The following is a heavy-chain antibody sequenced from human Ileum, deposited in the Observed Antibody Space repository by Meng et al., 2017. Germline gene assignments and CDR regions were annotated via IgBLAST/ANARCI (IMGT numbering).Heavy chain of an antibody. J-gene: IGHJ4*02. CDR3: AYSSGWYIGSVGYFDY. CDR1: GGSISNNY. CDR2: IYDTGST. Sequence: GSLRLSCTVSGGSISNNYWNWIRQPPGKGLEWIGYIYDTGSTEYNPSLKGRVTISVDSSKKQFSLNLRSVTAADTAVYYCAYSSGWYIGSVGYFDYWGQGTLVTVSS. V-gene: IGHV4-59*01. D-gene: IGHD6-19*01.